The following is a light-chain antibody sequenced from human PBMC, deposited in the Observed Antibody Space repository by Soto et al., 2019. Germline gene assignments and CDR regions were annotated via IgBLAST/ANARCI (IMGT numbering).Light chain of an antibody. V-gene: IGKV3-15*01. CDR1: QSVNNN. Sequence: EIVMTQSPATLSLSPGERATLSCSVSQSVNNNLAWYQQKPGQAPRFLMHAASTRATGIPPRFSGSGSGTDFTLSISSLQSEDIAVYYCQQYNNWPRTFGQGTKVDI. CDR3: QQYNNWPRT. J-gene: IGKJ1*01. CDR2: AAS.